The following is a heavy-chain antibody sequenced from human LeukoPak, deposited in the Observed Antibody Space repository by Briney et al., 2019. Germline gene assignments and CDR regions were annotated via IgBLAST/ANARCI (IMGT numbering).Heavy chain of an antibody. CDR2: INPNSGGT. D-gene: IGHD3-22*01. Sequence: ASVKVSCKASGYTFTGYYMHWVRQAPGQGLEWMGWINPNSGGTNYAQKFQGRVTMTRDTSISTAYMELSRLRSDDTAVYYCAGANTYYYDSSGYSYWGQGTLVTVSS. CDR1: GYTFTGYY. V-gene: IGHV1-2*02. CDR3: AGANTYYYDSSGYSY. J-gene: IGHJ4*02.